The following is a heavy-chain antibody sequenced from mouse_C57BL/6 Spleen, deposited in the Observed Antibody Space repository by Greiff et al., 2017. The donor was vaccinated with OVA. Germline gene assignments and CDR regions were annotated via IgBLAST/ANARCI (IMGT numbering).Heavy chain of an antibody. CDR3: TRRGNLYYFDY. J-gene: IGHJ2*01. Sequence: VQLQQSGAELVRPGASVTLSCKASGYTFTDYEMHWVKQTPVHGLEWIGAIDPETGGTAYNQKFKGKAILTADKSSSTAYMELRSLTSEDSAVYYCTRRGNLYYFDYWGQGTTFPVSS. V-gene: IGHV1-15*01. D-gene: IGHD2-1*01. CDR1: GYTFTDYE. CDR2: IDPETGGT.